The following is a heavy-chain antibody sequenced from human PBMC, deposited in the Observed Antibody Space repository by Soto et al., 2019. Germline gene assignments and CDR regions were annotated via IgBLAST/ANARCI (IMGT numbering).Heavy chain of an antibody. J-gene: IGHJ4*02. CDR3: ARESGGGAQPGYGRFEY. Sequence: SDTLALTCAASGDCVSSYYCSWTRQPPGKGLEWIGYIYYSGNTHYTPSLKSRVTISVDTSNTQFSLKLSSVTAADTAVYYCARESGGGAQPGYGRFEYWGQGTLVTLSS. CDR1: GDCVSSYY. V-gene: IGHV4-59*02. CDR2: IYYSGNT. D-gene: IGHD3-16*01.